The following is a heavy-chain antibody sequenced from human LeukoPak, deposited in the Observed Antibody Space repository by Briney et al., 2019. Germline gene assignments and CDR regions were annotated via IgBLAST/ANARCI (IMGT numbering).Heavy chain of an antibody. D-gene: IGHD3-3*01. V-gene: IGHV1-18*01. Sequence: ASVKVSCKASGYTFTSYGISWVRQAPGQGLEWMGWISAYNGNTNYAQKLQGRVTMTTDTSTSTAYMELRSLRSDDTAVYYCARDQLDTILGSYYGMDVWGQGTTVTVSS. CDR2: ISAYNGNT. J-gene: IGHJ6*02. CDR3: ARDQLDTILGSYYGMDV. CDR1: GYTFTSYG.